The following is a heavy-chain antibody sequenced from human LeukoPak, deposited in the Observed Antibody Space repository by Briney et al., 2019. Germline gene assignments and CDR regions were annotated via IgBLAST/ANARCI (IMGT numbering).Heavy chain of an antibody. Sequence: PSETLSLTCAVYGGSFSGYYWSWIRQPPGKGLERIGEINHSGSTNYNPSLKSRVTISLDTSKNQFSLKLSSVTAADTAVYYCARASVKQLAFDYWGQGTLVTVSS. CDR2: INHSGST. D-gene: IGHD6-6*01. J-gene: IGHJ4*02. CDR1: GGSFSGYY. V-gene: IGHV4-34*01. CDR3: ARASVKQLAFDY.